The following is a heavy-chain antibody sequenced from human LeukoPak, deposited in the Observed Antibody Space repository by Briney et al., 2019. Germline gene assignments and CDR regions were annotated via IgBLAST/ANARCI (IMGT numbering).Heavy chain of an antibody. CDR1: GGSISSSSYY. CDR2: IYYSGSV. D-gene: IGHD3-22*01. CDR3: AGRMIGIRFDP. J-gene: IGHJ5*02. V-gene: IGHV4-39*01. Sequence: PSETLSLTCTVSGGSISSSSYYWGWIRQPPGKGLEWIASIYYSGSVHYNPSLKSRVTMSVDTSKNQFSLNLRSVTAADTAVYYCAGRMIGIRFDPWGQGTLVTVSS.